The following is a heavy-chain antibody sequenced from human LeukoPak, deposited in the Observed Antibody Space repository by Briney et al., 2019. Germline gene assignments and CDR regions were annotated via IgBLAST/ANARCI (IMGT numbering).Heavy chain of an antibody. CDR1: GFTFSSYA. J-gene: IGHJ4*02. Sequence: PGGSLRLSCAASGFTFSSYAMSWVRQAPGKGLEWVAVISYDGEDKYYADSVKGRFTISRDNSKNTLYLQMNSLRAEDTAVYYCARDRFYDYVWGSYRLYYWGQGTLVTVSS. CDR3: ARDRFYDYVWGSYRLYY. CDR2: ISYDGEDK. V-gene: IGHV3-30*04. D-gene: IGHD3-16*02.